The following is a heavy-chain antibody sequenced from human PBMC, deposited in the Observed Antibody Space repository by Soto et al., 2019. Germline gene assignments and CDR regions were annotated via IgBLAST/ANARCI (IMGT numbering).Heavy chain of an antibody. V-gene: IGHV1-3*01. J-gene: IGHJ4*02. D-gene: IGHD3-3*01. Sequence: ASVKVSCKASGYTFTSYAMHWVRQAPGQRLEWMGWINAGNGNTKYSQKFQGRVTITRGTSASTAYMKLSSLRSEDTAVYYCASWTNTPGSGYFTGYESGLDYWGQGTLVTVSS. CDR3: ASWTNTPGSGYFTGYESGLDY. CDR2: INAGNGNT. CDR1: GYTFTSYA.